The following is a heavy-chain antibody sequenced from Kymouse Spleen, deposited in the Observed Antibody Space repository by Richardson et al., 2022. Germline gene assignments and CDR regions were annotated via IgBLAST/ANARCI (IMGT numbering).Heavy chain of an antibody. J-gene: IGHJ6*02. CDR2: INHSGST. Sequence: QVQLQQWGAGLLKPSETLSLTCAVYGGSFSGYYWSWIRQPPGKGLEWIGEINHSGSTNYNPSLKSRVTISVDTSKNQFSLKLSSVTAADTAVYYCAKRGGQLEPGGYYGMDVWGQGTTVTVSS. CDR1: GGSFSGYY. V-gene: IGHV4-34*01. CDR3: AKRGGQLEPGGYYGMDV. D-gene: IGHD1-1*01.